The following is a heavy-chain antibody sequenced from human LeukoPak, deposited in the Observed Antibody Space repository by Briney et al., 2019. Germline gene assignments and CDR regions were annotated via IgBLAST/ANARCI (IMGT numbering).Heavy chain of an antibody. CDR3: ARGGGYASPIGY. Sequence: SETLSLTCTVSGGSISSYYWTWIRQPPGKGLEWIGYIYHSGSTNYNPSLKSRVTISVDTSKNQFSLKLSSVTAADTAVYYCARGGGYASPIGYWGQGALVTVSS. J-gene: IGHJ4*02. D-gene: IGHD5-12*01. CDR2: IYHSGST. CDR1: GGSISSYY. V-gene: IGHV4-59*01.